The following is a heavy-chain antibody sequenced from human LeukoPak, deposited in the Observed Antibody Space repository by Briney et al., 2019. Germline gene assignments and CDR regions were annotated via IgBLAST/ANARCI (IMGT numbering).Heavy chain of an antibody. CDR1: GFTFSSYG. CDR3: ARGSGMEELGELSTFDY. J-gene: IGHJ4*02. V-gene: IGHV3-33*01. CDR2: IWYDGSNK. Sequence: GRSLRLSCAASGFTFSSYGMHWVRQAPGKGLEWVAVIWYDGSNKYYADSVKGRFTISRDNSKNTLYLQMNSLRAEDTAVYYCARGSGMEELGELSTFDYWGQGTLVTVSS. D-gene: IGHD3-10*01.